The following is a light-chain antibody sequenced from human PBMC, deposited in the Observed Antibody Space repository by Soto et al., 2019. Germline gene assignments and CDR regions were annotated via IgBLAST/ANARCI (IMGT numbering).Light chain of an antibody. CDR1: QSISSW. V-gene: IGKV1-5*03. CDR2: KAS. CDR3: QQYNSSPYT. Sequence: DILMTQSPSTLSASVGDRVTITCRASQSISSWLAWYQQKPGKAPKLLIYKASSLESGVPSRFSGSGSGTEFTLSISSLQPDDLATYYCQQYNSSPYTFGQGTKLEIK. J-gene: IGKJ2*01.